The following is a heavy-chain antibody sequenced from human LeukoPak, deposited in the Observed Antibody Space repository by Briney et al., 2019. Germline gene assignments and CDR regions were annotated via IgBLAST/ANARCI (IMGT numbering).Heavy chain of an antibody. V-gene: IGHV4-4*07. Sequence: SETLSLTCTVSGGSISSYYWSWIRQPAGKGLEWIGRIYTSGSTNYNPSLKSRVTMSVDTSKNQLSLKLSSVTAADTAVYYCARDTYYYDSYGRRFDYWGQGTLVTVPS. CDR1: GGSISSYY. D-gene: IGHD3-22*01. CDR3: ARDTYYYDSYGRRFDY. J-gene: IGHJ4*02. CDR2: IYTSGST.